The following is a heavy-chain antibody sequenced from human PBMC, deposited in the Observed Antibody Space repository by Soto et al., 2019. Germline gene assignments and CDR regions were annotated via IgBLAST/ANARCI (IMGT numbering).Heavy chain of an antibody. CDR1: GYPFTSYG. CDR3: ARAPSTTVTSDAFDI. Sequence: QVQLVQSGAEVKKPGASVKVSCKASGYPFTSYGISWVRQAPGQGLEWMGWISAYNGNTNYAQKLQGRVTMTTDTSTSTAYMELRSLRSDDTDVYYCARAPSTTVTSDAFDIWGQGTMVTVSS. D-gene: IGHD4-17*01. V-gene: IGHV1-18*01. CDR2: ISAYNGNT. J-gene: IGHJ3*02.